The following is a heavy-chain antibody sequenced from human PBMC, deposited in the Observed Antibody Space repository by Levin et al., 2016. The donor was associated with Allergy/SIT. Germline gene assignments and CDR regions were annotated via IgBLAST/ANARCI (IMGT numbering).Heavy chain of an antibody. D-gene: IGHD2-8*02. J-gene: IGHJ4*02. V-gene: IGHV1-8*01. CDR1: GYAFTNYD. Sequence: ASVKVSCKASGYAFTNYDINWVRQATGQGLEWMGWMNPNSGDTVYAQKFQGRVTMTRDTSINTAYMELSSLRSEDTAVYYCATWLVVEGFTYRRPAPTHNYWGQGALVTVSS. CDR3: ATWLVVEGFTYRRPAPTHNY. CDR2: MNPNSGDT.